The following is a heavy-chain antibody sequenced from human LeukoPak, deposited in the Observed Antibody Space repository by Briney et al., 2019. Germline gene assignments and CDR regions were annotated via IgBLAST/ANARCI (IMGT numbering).Heavy chain of an antibody. CDR1: GFSSSSCA. V-gene: IGHV3-23*01. CDR3: AKDRSSGPPRYFDY. D-gene: IGHD6-19*01. CDR2: ISGSGGST. J-gene: IGHJ4*02. Sequence: PGSSLRHSCAASGFSSSSCAMSWVRQAPGKGLKWVSAISGSGGSTYYADSVKGRFTISRDNSKNTLYLQMNSLRAEDTAVYYCAKDRSSGPPRYFDYWGQGTLVTVSS.